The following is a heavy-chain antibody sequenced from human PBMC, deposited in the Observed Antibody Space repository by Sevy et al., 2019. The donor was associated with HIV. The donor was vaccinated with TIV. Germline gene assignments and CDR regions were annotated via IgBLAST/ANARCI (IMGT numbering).Heavy chain of an antibody. J-gene: IGHJ3*01. D-gene: IGHD3-22*01. Sequence: RSLRLSCTASGFSLGDYCVSWVRQAPGKGLEWVGAVRDRGYGGTTEYAASVKGRFTISRDDAINIAYLQMDSLNTDDTALYYCTREAVTTSRRIYIVFDLWGQGTVVTVSS. CDR2: VRDRGYGGTT. V-gene: IGHV3-49*04. CDR1: GFSLGDYC. CDR3: TREAVTTSRRIYIVFDL.